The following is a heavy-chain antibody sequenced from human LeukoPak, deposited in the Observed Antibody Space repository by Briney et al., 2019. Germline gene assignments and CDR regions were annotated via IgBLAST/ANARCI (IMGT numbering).Heavy chain of an antibody. CDR1: GYTFTSYG. Sequence: ASVKVSCKASGYTFTSYGISWVRQAPGQGLEWMGWISAYNGNTNYAQKLQGRVTMTTDTSTSTAYMGLRSLRSDDTAVYYCARDRGARDIVVVPAAYRYFDYWGQGTLVTVSS. CDR3: ARDRGARDIVVVPAAYRYFDY. CDR2: ISAYNGNT. V-gene: IGHV1-18*01. D-gene: IGHD2-2*01. J-gene: IGHJ4*02.